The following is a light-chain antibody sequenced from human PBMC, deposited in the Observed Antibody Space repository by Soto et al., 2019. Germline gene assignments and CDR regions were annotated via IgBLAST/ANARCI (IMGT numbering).Light chain of an antibody. V-gene: IGKV1-39*01. CDR2: AAS. CDR3: QESITAPLT. J-gene: IGKJ4*01. Sequence: DIQMTQSPSSLYASVGDRVTITCRASQTINNYLNWYQQKPGKAHKLLIYAASSLQSGVPSRFSGSGSGTDFTLTISSLQAEDSATYFCQESITAPLTFGGGTKVEVK. CDR1: QTINNY.